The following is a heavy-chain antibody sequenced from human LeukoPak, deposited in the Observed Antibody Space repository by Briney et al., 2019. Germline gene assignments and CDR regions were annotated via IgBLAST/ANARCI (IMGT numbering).Heavy chain of an antibody. V-gene: IGHV3-74*01. CDR2: INSDGTTT. CDR1: AFNFTAYW. D-gene: IGHD5-12*01. CDR3: AVSNGGYGP. J-gene: IGHJ5*02. Sequence: QAGGSLRLSCASSAFNFTAYWMHWVRQDPRQGLLWVARINSDGTTTNYADSVEGRFTISRDNAKNTLFLQMNSLRAEDTAVYFCAVSNGGYGPWGQGALVTVSS.